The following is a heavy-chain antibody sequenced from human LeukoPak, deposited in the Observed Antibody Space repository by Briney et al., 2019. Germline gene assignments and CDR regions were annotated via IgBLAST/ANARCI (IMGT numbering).Heavy chain of an antibody. J-gene: IGHJ3*02. V-gene: IGHV1-2*02. CDR3: AREGSSASGQDWYAFDI. CDR1: GFTFRDYY. D-gene: IGHD5-12*01. CDR2: MYFNSGAT. Sequence: ASVKVSCKASGFTFRDYYVQWVRQVPGQGLEWVGWMYFNSGATRYAPKFQGRVTLTGDTSINTVYMELVSLGSDDTAMYYCAREGSSASGQDWYAFDIGSQETMVTVSS.